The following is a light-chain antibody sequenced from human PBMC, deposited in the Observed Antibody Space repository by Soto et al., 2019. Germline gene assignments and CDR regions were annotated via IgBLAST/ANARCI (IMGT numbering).Light chain of an antibody. Sequence: SVLTQPRSVSGSPGQSVTISCTGSNSDVGAYKFVSWLQHNPGEAPKVMIYDVTQRPSGVPDRFSGTKSGNTASLTISGLQAEDEADYYCCSYAGSYTWVFGSGTKVTVL. CDR1: NSDVGAYKF. CDR2: DVT. CDR3: CSYAGSYTWV. V-gene: IGLV2-11*01. J-gene: IGLJ1*01.